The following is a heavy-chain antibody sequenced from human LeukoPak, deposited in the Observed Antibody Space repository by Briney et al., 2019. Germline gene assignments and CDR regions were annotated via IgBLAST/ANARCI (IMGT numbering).Heavy chain of an antibody. J-gene: IGHJ6*03. CDR1: GGSISSSSYY. CDR2: IYYSGST. D-gene: IGHD1-26*01. Sequence: PSETLSLTCTVSGGSISSSSYYWGWIRQPPGKGLEWIGSIYYSGSTYYNPSLKSRVTISVDTSKNQFSLKLSSVTAADTAVYYCARHSDDGSYYGDYYYMDVWGKGTTVTVSS. V-gene: IGHV4-39*01. CDR3: ARHSDDGSYYGDYYYMDV.